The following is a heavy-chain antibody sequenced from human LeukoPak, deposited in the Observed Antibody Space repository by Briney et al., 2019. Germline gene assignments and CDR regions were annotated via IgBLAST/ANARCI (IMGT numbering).Heavy chain of an antibody. CDR2: IKQDGTDK. D-gene: IGHD3-10*01. Sequence: GGSLRLSCAASGFTFSSYWMSWVRQAPGKGLEWVANIKQDGTDKYYVDSVRGRFTISRDNAKNSLYLQMNSLGVEDTAVYYCAKDLWRVREVFIPRARGCFDYWGQGTLVTVSS. J-gene: IGHJ4*02. CDR3: AKDLWRVREVFIPRARGCFDY. V-gene: IGHV3-7*01. CDR1: GFTFSSYW.